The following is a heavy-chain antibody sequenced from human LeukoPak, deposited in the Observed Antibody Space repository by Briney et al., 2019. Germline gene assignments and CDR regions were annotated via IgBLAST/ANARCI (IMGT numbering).Heavy chain of an antibody. CDR2: ISSSGSTI. D-gene: IGHD2-21*02. J-gene: IGHJ4*02. V-gene: IGHV3-48*03. CDR3: ASYCGGDCYSSETLDY. Sequence: PGGPLRLSCAASGFTFSSYEMNWVRQAPGKGLEWVSYISSSGSTIYYADSVTGRFNISRDNDKNSLYLQMNSLRAEDTAVYYCASYCGGDCYSSETLDYWGQGTLVTVSS. CDR1: GFTFSSYE.